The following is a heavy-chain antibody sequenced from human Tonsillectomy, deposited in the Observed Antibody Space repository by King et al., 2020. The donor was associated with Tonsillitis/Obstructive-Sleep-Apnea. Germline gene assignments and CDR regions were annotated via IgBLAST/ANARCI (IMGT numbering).Heavy chain of an antibody. CDR1: GFNFNEYA. CDR2: ISRNSGSI. Sequence: EVQLVESGGGLVQPGRSLRLSCAASGFNFNEYAMHWVRQVPGKGLEWVSGISRNSGSIGYVDSVKGRFIISRDNAKNSLYLQMNSLRAEDTAFYFCAKDTRGWVSSPNWFDTWGQGTLVTVSS. D-gene: IGHD6-13*01. J-gene: IGHJ5*02. V-gene: IGHV3-9*01. CDR3: AKDTRGWVSSPNWFDT.